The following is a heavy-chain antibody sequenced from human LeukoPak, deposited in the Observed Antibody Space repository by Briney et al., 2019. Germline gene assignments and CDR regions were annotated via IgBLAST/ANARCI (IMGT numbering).Heavy chain of an antibody. V-gene: IGHV1-8*01. D-gene: IGHD6-13*01. CDR3: ARRRGIAAAGRLYNWFDP. CDR1: GYTFTSYD. J-gene: IGHJ5*02. CDR2: MNPNSGNT. Sequence: ASVKVSCKASGYTFTSYDINWVRQAPGQGLEWMGWMNPNSGNTGYAQKFQGRVTMTRNTSISTAYMELSSLRSEDTAVYYCARRRGIAAAGRLYNWFDPWGQGTLVTVSS.